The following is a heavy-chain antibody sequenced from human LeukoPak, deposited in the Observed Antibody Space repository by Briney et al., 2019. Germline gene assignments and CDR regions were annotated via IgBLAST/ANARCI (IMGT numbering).Heavy chain of an antibody. CDR2: INPSGGST. V-gene: IGHV1-46*01. D-gene: IGHD6-19*01. CDR3: ARDLYSSATDLYSSAWTGAFDV. CDR1: GYTFTSYY. J-gene: IGHJ3*01. Sequence: ASVKVSCKASGYTFTSYYMHWVRQAPGQGLEWMGIINPSGGSTRYAQKFQGRVTMTRDTSTSTVYMELSSLKSEDTAVYYCARDLYSSATDLYSSAWTGAFDVWGQGTMVTVSS.